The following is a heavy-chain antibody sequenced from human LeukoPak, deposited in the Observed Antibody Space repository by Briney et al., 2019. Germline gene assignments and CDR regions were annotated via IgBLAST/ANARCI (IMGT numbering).Heavy chain of an antibody. CDR2: IYSGGGT. CDR1: GFTVNNNY. V-gene: IGHV3-66*01. CDR3: ARDSSGPLY. J-gene: IGHJ4*02. Sequence: QPGGSLRLSCAASGFTVNNNYMSWVRQAPGRGLEWVSVIYSGGGTYYADSVKGRFTISRDNSRNTLYLQMNSLRAEDTAVYYCARDSSGPLYWGQGTLVTVSS. D-gene: IGHD6-19*01.